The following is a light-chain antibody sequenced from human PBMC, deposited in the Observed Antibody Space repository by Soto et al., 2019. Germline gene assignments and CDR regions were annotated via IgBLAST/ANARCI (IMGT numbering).Light chain of an antibody. J-gene: IGKJ1*01. CDR2: RAS. Sequence: EIVMTQSPATLAVSPGETATLSCRASESLSGNLAWYQQKPGQAPRLLIFRASTRATGVPARFSGRGSGTEFTLTISGLQSEDFAVYYCHQYSNWPPWTLGPGTKVDIK. CDR1: ESLSGN. CDR3: HQYSNWPPWT. V-gene: IGKV3-15*01.